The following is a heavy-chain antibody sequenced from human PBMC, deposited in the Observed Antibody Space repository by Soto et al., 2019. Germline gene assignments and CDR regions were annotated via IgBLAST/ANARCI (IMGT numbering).Heavy chain of an antibody. Sequence: PSETLSLTCAVSGGSISSGNWWGWVSQPPGKGLEWIGESYHSGGTNYNPSLKSRVTISVDKSKNQLSLKLSSVTAAATAVYYCSRRDQRPTYYYYGMDVWGQGTTVTVSS. J-gene: IGHJ6*02. V-gene: IGHV4-4*02. CDR1: GGSISSGNW. CDR3: SRRDQRPTYYYYGMDV. D-gene: IGHD2-2*01. CDR2: SYHSGGT.